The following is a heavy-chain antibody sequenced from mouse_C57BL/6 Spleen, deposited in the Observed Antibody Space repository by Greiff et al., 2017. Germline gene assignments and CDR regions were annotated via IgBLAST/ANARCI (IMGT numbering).Heavy chain of an antibody. Sequence: VTLKESGPGIVQPSQTLSLTCSFSGFSLSTSGMGVGRIRQPSGKGLEWLAHIWWDDDKYYNPALKSRLIISKDTYKNQVFLKIANVYTANTATYYCAQIREYDGSIYALDYWGQGTSVTVSS. V-gene: IGHV8-8*01. CDR1: GFSLSTSGMG. CDR2: IWWDDDK. CDR3: AQIREYDGSIYALDY. J-gene: IGHJ4*01. D-gene: IGHD2-14*01.